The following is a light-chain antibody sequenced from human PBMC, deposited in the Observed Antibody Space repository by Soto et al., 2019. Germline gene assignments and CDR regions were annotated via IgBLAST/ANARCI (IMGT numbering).Light chain of an antibody. V-gene: IGKV3-20*01. Sequence: EIVLTQSPGTLSLSPGERATLSCRASQSVSSSYLAWYQKKPGQDPRLLIYGASSRATGIPDRFSGSGSGTDFTLTISRLEPEDFAVYYCQQYGSSPMYTFGQGTKLEIK. CDR1: QSVSSSY. CDR3: QQYGSSPMYT. J-gene: IGKJ2*01. CDR2: GAS.